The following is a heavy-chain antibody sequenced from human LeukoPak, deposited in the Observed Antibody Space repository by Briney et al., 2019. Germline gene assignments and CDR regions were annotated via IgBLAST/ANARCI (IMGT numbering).Heavy chain of an antibody. CDR3: ARHVRDYDILTGYSRDNWFDP. CDR2: IYYSGST. Sequence: SETLSLTCTVSGGSISSSSYYWGWIRQPPGKGLEWIGSIYYSGSTYYNPSLKSRVTMSVDTSKNQFSLKLSSVTAADTAVYYCARHVRDYDILTGYSRDNWFDPWGQGTLVTVSS. CDR1: GGSISSSSYY. J-gene: IGHJ5*02. V-gene: IGHV4-39*01. D-gene: IGHD3-9*01.